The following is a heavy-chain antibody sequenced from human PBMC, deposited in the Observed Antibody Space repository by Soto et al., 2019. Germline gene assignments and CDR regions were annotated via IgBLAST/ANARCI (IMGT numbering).Heavy chain of an antibody. J-gene: IGHJ6*01. V-gene: IGHV4-59*01. CDR2: IYYSGST. CDR1: GGSIISCS. Sequence: SETLSLTCTVSGGSIISCSKILIRQPPGKGLEWIGYIYYSGSTNYNPSLKSRVTISVDTSKNQFSLKLSSVTAADTAVYYCARDGVRFLGADYYYGMDVWGQGTTVT. CDR3: ARDGVRFLGADYYYGMDV. D-gene: IGHD3-3*01.